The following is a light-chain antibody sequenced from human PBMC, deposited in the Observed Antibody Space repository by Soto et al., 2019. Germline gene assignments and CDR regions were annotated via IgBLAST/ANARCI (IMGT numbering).Light chain of an antibody. CDR1: QGIASA. J-gene: IGKJ4*01. CDR3: QQFTTYPLT. V-gene: IGKV1-13*02. CDR2: DAS. Sequence: AIQLTQSPSSLSASVGDRVTITCRASQGIASALAWYQQRPGKPPSLLIYDASTSESGVPSRFSGSGSETDFTLTISSLQPEDFATYYCQQFTTYPLTFGGGTRVEIK.